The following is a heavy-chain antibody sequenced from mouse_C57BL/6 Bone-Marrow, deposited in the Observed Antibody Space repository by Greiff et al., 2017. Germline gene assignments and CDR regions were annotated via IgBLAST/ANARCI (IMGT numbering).Heavy chain of an antibody. J-gene: IGHJ2*01. CDR3: ARFRDGNYGY. CDR2: TWWDDAK. CDR1: GFSLSTFGMG. Sequence: QVTLKVSGPGILQPSQTLSLTCYFSGFSLSTFGMGVGWLRPPSGKGLEWLAHTWWDDAKYYNPALKRRLTISKDTSKSQVFLKIANVYTADTATYCGARFRDGNYGYWGQGTTLTVSS. D-gene: IGHD2-1*01. V-gene: IGHV8-8*01.